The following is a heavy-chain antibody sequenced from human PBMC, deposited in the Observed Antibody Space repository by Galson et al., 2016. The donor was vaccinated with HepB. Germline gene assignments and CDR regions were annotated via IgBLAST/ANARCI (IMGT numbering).Heavy chain of an antibody. CDR2: AGTAGDT. CDR1: GFTFDDYA. V-gene: IGHV3-13*01. D-gene: IGHD5-18*01. Sequence: SLRLSCAASGFTFDDYAMHWVRQAPGKGLEWVSGAGTAGDTYYPGSVKGRFTISRENAKNSLYLQMNSLRAGDTAVYYCARADTVMGTYWYFDLWGRGTLVTVSS. CDR3: ARADTVMGTYWYFDL. J-gene: IGHJ2*01.